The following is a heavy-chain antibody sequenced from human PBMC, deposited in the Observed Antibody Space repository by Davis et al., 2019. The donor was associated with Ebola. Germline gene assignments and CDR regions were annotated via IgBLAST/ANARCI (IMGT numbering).Heavy chain of an antibody. D-gene: IGHD6-13*01. CDR3: APWERAAALEN. V-gene: IGHV3-23*01. J-gene: IGHJ4*02. CDR1: GFTFSSYA. Sequence: GESLKISCAASGFTFSSYAMSWVRQAPGKGLEWVSAISGSGGSTYYADSVKGRFTISRDNSKNTLYLQMNSLRAEDTAVYYCAPWERAAALENRGQGTLVTVSS. CDR2: ISGSGGST.